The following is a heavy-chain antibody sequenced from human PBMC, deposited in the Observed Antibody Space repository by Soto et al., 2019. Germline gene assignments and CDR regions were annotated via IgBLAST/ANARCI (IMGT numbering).Heavy chain of an antibody. Sequence: QVQLVQSGAEVKKPGASVKVSCKAAAYTFTSYDINWVRQATGQDFEWMGWMNPNNGNTAYAQKFQGRVTMTRDTSKRTAIMELSSLTSEDTAVYYCARGPRNWGVDYWGQGTLVTVSS. J-gene: IGHJ4*02. CDR1: AYTFTSYD. D-gene: IGHD7-27*01. CDR3: ARGPRNWGVDY. V-gene: IGHV1-8*01. CDR2: MNPNNGNT.